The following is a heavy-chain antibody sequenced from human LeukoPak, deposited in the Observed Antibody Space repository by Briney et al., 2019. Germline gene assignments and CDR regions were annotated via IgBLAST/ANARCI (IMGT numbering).Heavy chain of an antibody. D-gene: IGHD3-10*02. Sequence: GGSLRLSCAASGFTFDDYGMSWVRQAPGKGLEWVSGINWNGGSTGYADSVKGRFTISRDNAKNSLYLQMNSLRAEDTALYYCARVMFWESSRETLYYYMAVWGKGTTVTISS. J-gene: IGHJ6*03. CDR3: ARVMFWESSRETLYYYMAV. CDR1: GFTFDDYG. V-gene: IGHV3-20*04. CDR2: INWNGGST.